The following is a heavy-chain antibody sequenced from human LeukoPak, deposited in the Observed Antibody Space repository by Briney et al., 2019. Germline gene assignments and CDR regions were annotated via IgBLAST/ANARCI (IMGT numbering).Heavy chain of an antibody. D-gene: IGHD2-2*02. CDR2: INPNSGGT. Sequence: ASVNVSCKASGYTFTGYYMHWVRQAPGQGLEWMGWINPNSGGTNYAQKFQGRVTMTRDTSISTAYMELSRLRSDDTAVYYCARDPFGYCSSTSCYTSDYWGQGTLVTVSS. J-gene: IGHJ4*02. CDR1: GYTFTGYY. CDR3: ARDPFGYCSSTSCYTSDY. V-gene: IGHV1-2*02.